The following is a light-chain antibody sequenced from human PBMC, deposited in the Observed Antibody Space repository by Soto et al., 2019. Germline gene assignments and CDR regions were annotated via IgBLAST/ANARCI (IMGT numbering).Light chain of an antibody. J-gene: IGLJ2*01. CDR2: DVS. CDR3: SSYTSSITLV. Sequence: QSVLTQPASVSGSPGQSITISCTGTSSDVGGYNYVSWYQQHPGKAPKLMIYDVSNRPSGVSNRFSGSKSGNTASLSISWLQAEDEADYYCSSYTSSITLVFGGGTKLTVL. CDR1: SSDVGGYNY. V-gene: IGLV2-14*03.